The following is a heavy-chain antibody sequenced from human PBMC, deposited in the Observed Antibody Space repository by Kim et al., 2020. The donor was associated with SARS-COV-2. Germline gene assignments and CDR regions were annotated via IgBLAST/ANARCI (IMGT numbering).Heavy chain of an antibody. Sequence: GGSLRLSCAASGFTFDDYARHWVRQAPGKGLEWVSLISGDGGSTYYADSVKGRFTISRDNSKNSLYLQMNSLRTEDTALYYCAKGPGYCSGGSCSKNYYYYGMDVWGQGTTVTVSS. V-gene: IGHV3-43*02. CDR2: ISGDGGST. J-gene: IGHJ6*02. D-gene: IGHD2-15*01. CDR1: GFTFDDYA. CDR3: AKGPGYCSGGSCSKNYYYYGMDV.